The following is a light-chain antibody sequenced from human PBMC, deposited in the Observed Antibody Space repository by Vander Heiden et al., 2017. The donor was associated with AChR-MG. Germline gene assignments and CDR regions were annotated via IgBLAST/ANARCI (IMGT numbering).Light chain of an antibody. Sequence: IQLTQSPSSLSASVGDRVTITCRASQGISNYLAWYQQRPGKAPKLLIYAASSLQSGVPSRFSDTGYGTDFTLTISRLQPEDFTTYYCQQIHNYPTITFGQGTRLEI. CDR2: AAS. J-gene: IGKJ5*01. CDR3: QQIHNYPTIT. V-gene: IGKV1-9*01. CDR1: QGISNY.